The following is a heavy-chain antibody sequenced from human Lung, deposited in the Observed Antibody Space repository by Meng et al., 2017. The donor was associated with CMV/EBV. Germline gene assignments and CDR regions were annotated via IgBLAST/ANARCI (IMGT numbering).Heavy chain of an antibody. CDR1: GFTFSRYE. Sequence: GGSXRLXCAASGFTFSRYEMNWVRQVPGKGLEWVSFISSRGVALSYADPVKGRFTISRDDAGSLLYLQINSLRAEETAVYYCARIPASGRAPFFDYWAQGTXVTGAS. CDR3: ARIPASGRAPFFDY. J-gene: IGHJ4*02. V-gene: IGHV3-48*03. CDR2: ISSRGVAL. D-gene: IGHD2-2*01.